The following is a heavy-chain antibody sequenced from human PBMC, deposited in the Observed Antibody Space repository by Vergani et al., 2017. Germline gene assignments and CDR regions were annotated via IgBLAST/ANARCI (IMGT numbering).Heavy chain of an antibody. Sequence: VQLVESGGGLVKPGGSLRLSCAASGFTFSSYSMNWVRQAPGKGLEWVSSISSSSSYIYYADSVKGRFTISRDNAKNSLYLQMNSLRAEDTAVYYCAGNEYSYDGITDVWGQGTTVTVSS. CDR3: AGNEYSYDGITDV. J-gene: IGHJ6*02. CDR2: ISSSSSYI. CDR1: GFTFSSYS. D-gene: IGHD5-18*01. V-gene: IGHV3-21*01.